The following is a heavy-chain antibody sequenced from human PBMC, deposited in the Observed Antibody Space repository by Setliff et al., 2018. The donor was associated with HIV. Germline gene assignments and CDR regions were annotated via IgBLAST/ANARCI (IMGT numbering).Heavy chain of an antibody. CDR2: INAGDGNT. J-gene: IGHJ4*02. CDR3: ARSRTEERLFDY. D-gene: IGHD1-1*01. Sequence: ASVKVSCKASGYTFTSYAMHWVRQAPGQRLEWMGWINAGDGNTKYSQKFQGRVTITRDTSASTAYMELSSLRSEDTAVYYCARSRTEERLFDYWGQGTLVTVSS. V-gene: IGHV1-3*01. CDR1: GYTFTSYA.